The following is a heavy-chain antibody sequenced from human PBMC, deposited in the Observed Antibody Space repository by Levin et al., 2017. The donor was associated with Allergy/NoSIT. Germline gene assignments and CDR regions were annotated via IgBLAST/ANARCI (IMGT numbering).Heavy chain of an antibody. CDR1: GYTFTGYY. CDR2: INPNSGGT. V-gene: IGHV1-2*02. Sequence: ASVKVSCKASGYTFTGYYMHWVRQAPGQGLEWMGWINPNSGGTNYAQKFQGRVTMTRDTSISTAYMELSRLRSDDTAVYYCARSFGEFALYYMDVWGKGTTVTVSS. CDR3: ARSFGEFALYYMDV. J-gene: IGHJ6*03. D-gene: IGHD3-10*01.